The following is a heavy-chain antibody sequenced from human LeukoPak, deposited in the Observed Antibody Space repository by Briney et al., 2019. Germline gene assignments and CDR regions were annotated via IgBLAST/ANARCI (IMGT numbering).Heavy chain of an antibody. CDR1: GGSFSGYY. J-gene: IGHJ4*02. Sequence: TSETLSLTCAVYGGSFSGYYWSWIRQPPGKGLEWIGEINHSGSTNYNPSLKSRVTISVDTSKNQFSLKLSSVTAADTAVYYCARQLYSYGAYFDYWGQGTLVTVSS. CDR2: INHSGST. D-gene: IGHD5-18*01. CDR3: ARQLYSYGAYFDY. V-gene: IGHV4-34*01.